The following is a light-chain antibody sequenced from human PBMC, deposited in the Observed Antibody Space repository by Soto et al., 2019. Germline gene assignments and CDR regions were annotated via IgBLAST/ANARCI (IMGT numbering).Light chain of an antibody. V-gene: IGLV2-14*01. CDR3: SSYTGSSVI. J-gene: IGLJ2*01. Sequence: QCALTQPASVSGSPGQSITISCTGTSSDIGGYDCVSWYQQHPGKAPKLMIFEVSNRPSGVSNRFSGSKSGNTASLTISGLQAEDEADYYCSSYTGSSVIFGGGTQLTVL. CDR2: EVS. CDR1: SSDIGGYDC.